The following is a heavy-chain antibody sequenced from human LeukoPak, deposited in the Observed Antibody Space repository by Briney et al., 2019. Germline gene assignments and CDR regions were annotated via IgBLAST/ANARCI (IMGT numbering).Heavy chain of an antibody. Sequence: PSETLSLTCTVSGGSISSYYWSWIRQPAGKGLEWIGRIYTSGSTNYNPSLKSRVTMSVDTSKNQFSLKLSSVTAADTAVYYCARGLRSPYYYYYMDVWGKGTTVTVSS. V-gene: IGHV4-4*07. J-gene: IGHJ6*03. CDR2: IYTSGST. CDR3: ARGLRSPYYYYYMDV. CDR1: GGSISSYY.